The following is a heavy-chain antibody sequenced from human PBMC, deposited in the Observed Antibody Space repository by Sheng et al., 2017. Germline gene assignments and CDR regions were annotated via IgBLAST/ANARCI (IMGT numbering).Heavy chain of an antibody. Sequence: QVQLQESGPGLVKPSQTLSLTCTVSGVSISSGSYYWSWIRQPAGKGLEWIGRIYTSGSTSYNPSLQSRVTISLDTSKNQFSLRLSSVTAADTAVYYCARDRSGYNYYWFDPWGQGILVTVSS. J-gene: IGHJ5*02. CDR1: GVSISSGSYY. D-gene: IGHD3-22*01. V-gene: IGHV4-61*02. CDR2: IYTSGST. CDR3: ARDRSGYNYYWFDP.